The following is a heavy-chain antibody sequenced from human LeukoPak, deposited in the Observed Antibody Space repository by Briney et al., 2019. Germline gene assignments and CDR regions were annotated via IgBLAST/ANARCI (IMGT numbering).Heavy chain of an antibody. J-gene: IGHJ4*02. V-gene: IGHV3-23*01. CDR2: ISGSGGST. CDR1: GFTFSSYA. D-gene: IGHD3-22*01. CDR3: AKKTYYYDSSGPTTFDY. Sequence: PGGSLRLSCAASGFTFSSYAMSWVRQAPGKGLEWVSAISGSGGSTYYADSVKGRFTISRDNSKNTLYLQMNSLRAEDTAVYYCAKKTYYYDSSGPTTFDYWGQGTLVTVSS.